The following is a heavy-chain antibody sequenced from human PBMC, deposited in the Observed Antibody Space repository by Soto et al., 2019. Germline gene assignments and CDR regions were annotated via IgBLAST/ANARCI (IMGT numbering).Heavy chain of an antibody. CDR3: ARDPNAGGYFDY. Sequence: QVQLQESGPGLVKPSQTLSLTCTVSGGSISSGGYYWSWIRQHPGKGLEWIGYIYYSGSTYYNPSLQMRVTISVDTSKNQLSLKLSSVTAADTAVYYCARDPNAGGYFDYWGQGTLVTVSS. D-gene: IGHD1-26*01. CDR2: IYYSGST. V-gene: IGHV4-31*03. J-gene: IGHJ4*02. CDR1: GGSISSGGYY.